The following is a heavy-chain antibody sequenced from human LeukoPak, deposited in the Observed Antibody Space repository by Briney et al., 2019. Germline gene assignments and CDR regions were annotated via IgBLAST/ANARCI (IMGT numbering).Heavy chain of an antibody. V-gene: IGHV4-59*08. J-gene: IGHJ4*02. CDR3: ARHESDGGYNFY. Sequence: PSETLSLTCTGSGGSISSYYWSWIRQPPGTRLEWIGYIYYTGTTNYNPSLKSRVTLSVDTSKNQLSLELTSVTAADTAVYYCARHESDGGYNFYWGQGTLVTVSS. D-gene: IGHD5-24*01. CDR1: GGSISSYY. CDR2: IYYTGTT.